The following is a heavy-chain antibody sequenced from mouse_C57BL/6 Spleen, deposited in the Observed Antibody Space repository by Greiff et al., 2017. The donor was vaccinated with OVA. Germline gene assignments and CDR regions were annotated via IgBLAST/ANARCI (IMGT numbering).Heavy chain of an antibody. D-gene: IGHD2-10*02. J-gene: IGHJ2*01. Sequence: EVQLQQSGPELVKPGASVKITCKASGYTFTDYNMDWVKQSHGKSLEWIGDINPNNGGTIYNQKFKGKATLTVDKSSSTAYMELRSLTSEDTAVYYCARGYEGFFDYWGQGTTLTVSS. CDR3: ARGYEGFFDY. V-gene: IGHV1-18*01. CDR1: GYTFTDYN. CDR2: INPNNGGT.